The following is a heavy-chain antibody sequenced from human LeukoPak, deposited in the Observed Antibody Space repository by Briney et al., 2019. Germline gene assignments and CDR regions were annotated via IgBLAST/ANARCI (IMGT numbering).Heavy chain of an antibody. D-gene: IGHD3-3*01. CDR2: INPSGGST. Sequence: ASVKVSCKASGYTFTSYYMHWVRQAPGQGLEWMGIINPSGGSTSYAQKFQGRVTMTRDTSTSTVYMELSSLRSEDTAVYYCARMGNDFWSGRCFDYWGQGTLVTVSS. CDR3: ARMGNDFWSGRCFDY. V-gene: IGHV1-46*01. J-gene: IGHJ4*02. CDR1: GYTFTSYY.